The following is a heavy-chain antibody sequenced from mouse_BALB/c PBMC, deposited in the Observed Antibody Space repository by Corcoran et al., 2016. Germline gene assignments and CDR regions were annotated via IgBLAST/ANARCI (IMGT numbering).Heavy chain of an antibody. J-gene: IGHJ2*01. D-gene: IGHD1-3*01. CDR2: INPYNDGT. CDR3: ARQKSPYYFDY. CDR1: GYTFTSYV. V-gene: IGHV1S136*01. Sequence: EVQLQQSGPELVKPGASVKMSCKASGYTFTSYVMHWVKQRPGQGLEWIGYINPYNDGTKYNEKFKGKATLTSDKSSSTAYMELSSLTSEDSAVYYCARQKSPYYFDYWGQGTTLTVSS.